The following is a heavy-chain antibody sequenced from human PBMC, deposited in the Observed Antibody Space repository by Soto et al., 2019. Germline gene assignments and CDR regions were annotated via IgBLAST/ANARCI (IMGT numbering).Heavy chain of an antibody. CDR2: INPDTGGT. J-gene: IGHJ4*02. Sequence: QVRLLQSGAEVKKSGASVKVSCKASGYTFTAYYIHWVRQAPGQGLEWMGWINPDTGGTDYAQKFEDWVTMTRDTSITTAYLKLTSPEGNDTAVYHCARAVSRDGSSWYRGAYDSWGQGTLVTVSS. D-gene: IGHD6-13*01. CDR3: ARAVSRDGSSWYRGAYDS. V-gene: IGHV1-2*04. CDR1: GYTFTAYY.